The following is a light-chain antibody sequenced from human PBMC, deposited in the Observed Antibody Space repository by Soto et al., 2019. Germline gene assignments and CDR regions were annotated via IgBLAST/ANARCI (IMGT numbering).Light chain of an antibody. CDR1: SSNIGSNT. Sequence: QSVLTQPPSASGTPGQRVTISCSGSSSNIGSNTVNWYQQLPGTAPKLLIYSNNQRPSGVPDRFSGSKSATSASLAISGLQSEAEADYYCAAWDDSLKGVFGGGTKLTVL. CDR3: AAWDDSLKGV. J-gene: IGLJ3*02. CDR2: SNN. V-gene: IGLV1-44*01.